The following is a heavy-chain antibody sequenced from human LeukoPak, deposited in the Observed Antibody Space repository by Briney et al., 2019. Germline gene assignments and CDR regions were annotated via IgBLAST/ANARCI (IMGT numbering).Heavy chain of an antibody. J-gene: IGHJ4*02. D-gene: IGHD3-16*01. CDR3: ARDDASSSFTY. CDR2: IKPDGSQR. V-gene: IGHV3-7*01. Sequence: PGGSLRLSCAASGFTFSSYSMDWLRQAPGMGLEWVASIKPDGSQRDYVDSVKGRFTISRDNAQNSLYLQMNSLRVEDTAVYYCARDDASSSFTYWGQGALVTVSS. CDR1: GFTFSSYS.